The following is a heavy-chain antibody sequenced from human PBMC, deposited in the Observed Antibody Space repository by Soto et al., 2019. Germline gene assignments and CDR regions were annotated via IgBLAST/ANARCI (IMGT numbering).Heavy chain of an antibody. Sequence: ASVKVSCKVSGYTLTELSMHWVRQAPGKGLEWMGGFDPEDGETIYAQKFQGRVTMTEDTSTDTAYMELSSLRSEDTAVYYCATWGQWLVREAPTYNWFDPWGQGTLVTVPS. CDR1: GYTLTELS. CDR2: FDPEDGET. J-gene: IGHJ5*02. CDR3: ATWGQWLVREAPTYNWFDP. D-gene: IGHD6-19*01. V-gene: IGHV1-24*01.